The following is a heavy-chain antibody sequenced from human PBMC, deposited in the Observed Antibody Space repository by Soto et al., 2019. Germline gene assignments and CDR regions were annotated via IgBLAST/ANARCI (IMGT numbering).Heavy chain of an antibody. CDR1: GFTFSSYG. CDR3: AKDRRAGGNYGFYSDF. V-gene: IGHV3-23*01. CDR2: SSATGAGT. J-gene: IGHJ4*02. Sequence: EVQLLKSGGGLVQPGGSLRLSCAASGFTFSSYGMTWVHQAPGKGLEWVSFSSATGAGTYYADSVKGRFTISRDNSKNTLYLQMTSLRADDTAVYYCAKDRRAGGNYGFYSDFWGQGALVIVSS. D-gene: IGHD1-7*01.